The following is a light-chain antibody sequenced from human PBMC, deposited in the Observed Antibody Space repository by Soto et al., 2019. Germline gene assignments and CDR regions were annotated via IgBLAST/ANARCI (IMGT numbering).Light chain of an antibody. CDR3: QQSYSTPRT. CDR2: AAS. V-gene: IGKV1-39*01. Sequence: DIQMTQSPSSLSASLGDRVTIICRASQTITKYLNWYQQKPGQAPKLLIYAASNLQSGVPSRFRGSGSGTDFSLAISNLQPEDFATYYCQQSYSTPRTFGQGTKVDI. CDR1: QTITKY. J-gene: IGKJ1*01.